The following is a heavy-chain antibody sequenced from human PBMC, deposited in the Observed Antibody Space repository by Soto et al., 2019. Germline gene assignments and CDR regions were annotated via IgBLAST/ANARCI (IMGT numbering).Heavy chain of an antibody. Sequence: QVQLVQSGAEVKKPGSSVKVSCKASGGTFSSYAISWVRQAPGQGLEWMGGIIPIFGTANYEQKFQGRVTITADESTSTAYMELSSLRSEDTGVYYCESLVVVPENAGGWFDPWGQGTLVTVSS. V-gene: IGHV1-69*01. J-gene: IGHJ5*02. CDR2: IIPIFGTA. D-gene: IGHD2-2*01. CDR3: ESLVVVPENAGGWFDP. CDR1: GGTFSSYA.